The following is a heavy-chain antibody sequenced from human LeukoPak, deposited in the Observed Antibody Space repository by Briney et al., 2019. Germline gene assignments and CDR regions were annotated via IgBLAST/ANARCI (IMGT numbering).Heavy chain of an antibody. Sequence: LETLSLTCGVSVASISSSYWWSWVRQPPGKGLEWIGENYHSVSTNYNPSLKSPATISVHTPKTHFSLKLSSVTAAETALYYCAREIHYDSSGQRSLHAFDIWGPGTMVTVSS. CDR3: AREIHYDSSGQRSLHAFDI. D-gene: IGHD3-22*01. CDR1: VASISSSYW. J-gene: IGHJ3*02. V-gene: IGHV4-4*02. CDR2: NYHSVST.